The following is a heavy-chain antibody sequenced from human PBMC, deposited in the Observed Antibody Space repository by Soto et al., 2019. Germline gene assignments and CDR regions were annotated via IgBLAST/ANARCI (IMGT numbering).Heavy chain of an antibody. J-gene: IGHJ6*02. CDR2: IYHSGST. CDR1: GGSISSSNW. CDR3: ARDKYSSSWHYYYYGMDV. Sequence: SETLSLTCAVSGGSISSSNWWSWVRQPPGKGLEWIGEIYHSGSTNYNPSLKSRVTISVDKSKNQFSLKLSSVTAADTVVYYCARDKYSSSWHYYYYGMDVWGQGTTVTVSS. D-gene: IGHD6-13*01. V-gene: IGHV4-4*02.